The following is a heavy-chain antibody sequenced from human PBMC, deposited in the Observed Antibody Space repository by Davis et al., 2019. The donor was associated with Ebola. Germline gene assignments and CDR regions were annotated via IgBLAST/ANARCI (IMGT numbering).Heavy chain of an antibody. Sequence: SETLSLTCTVSGGSISSDTYYWNWIRQPPGKGLEWVGCIQNSGSPIYNPSLKSRVTLSVDRSTNQFSLKLTSVTAADTAVYYCARDRPIWFGELWSPYGMDVWGQGTTVTVSS. D-gene: IGHD3-10*01. CDR1: GGSISSDTYY. CDR3: ARDRPIWFGELWSPYGMDV. J-gene: IGHJ6*02. CDR2: IQNSGSP. V-gene: IGHV4-61*01.